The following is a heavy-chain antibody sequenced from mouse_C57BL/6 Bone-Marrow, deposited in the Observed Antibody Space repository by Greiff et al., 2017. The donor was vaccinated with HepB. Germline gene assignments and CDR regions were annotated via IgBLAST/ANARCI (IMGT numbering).Heavy chain of an antibody. D-gene: IGHD1-1*01. CDR1: GFSFNTYA. V-gene: IGHV10-1*01. Sequence: EVQRVESGGGLVQPKGSLKLSCAASGFSFNTYAMNWVRQAPGKGLEWVARIRSKSNNYATYYADSVKDRFTISRDDSESMLYLQMNNLKTEDTAMYYCVRQHYGSSLYAMDYCGQGTSVTVSS. CDR3: VRQHYGSSLYAMDY. CDR2: IRSKSNNYAT. J-gene: IGHJ4*01.